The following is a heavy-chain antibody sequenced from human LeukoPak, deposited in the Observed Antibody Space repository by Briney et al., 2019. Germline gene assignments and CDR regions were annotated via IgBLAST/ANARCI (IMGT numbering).Heavy chain of an antibody. J-gene: IGHJ3*02. D-gene: IGHD3-10*01. CDR2: INSDGSST. CDR3: ARVPGETTLDAFDI. CDR1: GFTLSSYW. Sequence: GGSLRLSCAASGFTLSSYWMHWVRQAPGKGLVWVSRINSDGSSTSYADSVKGRFTISRDNAKNTLYLQMNSLGAEDTAVYYCARVPGETTLDAFDIWGQGTMVTVSS. V-gene: IGHV3-74*01.